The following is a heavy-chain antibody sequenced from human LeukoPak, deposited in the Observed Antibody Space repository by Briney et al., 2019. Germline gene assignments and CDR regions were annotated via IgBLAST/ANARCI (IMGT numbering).Heavy chain of an antibody. J-gene: IGHJ4*02. CDR2: ISGSGGST. Sequence: GGSLRLSCAASGFTFSSYAMSWVRQAPGKGLEWVSAISGSGGSTYYADSVKGRFTISRDNSKNTLYLQMNSLRAEDTAVYYCAKGLTTVTTLLGVYFDYWGQGTLVTVSS. CDR1: GFTFSSYA. V-gene: IGHV3-23*01. D-gene: IGHD4-17*01. CDR3: AKGLTTVTTLLGVYFDY.